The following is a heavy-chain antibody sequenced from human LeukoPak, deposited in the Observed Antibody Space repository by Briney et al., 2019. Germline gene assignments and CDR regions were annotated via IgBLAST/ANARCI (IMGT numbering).Heavy chain of an antibody. CDR1: GGSISSHY. CDR3: AREAYYYGSGSPGGWFDP. CDR2: TYYSGST. J-gene: IGHJ5*02. V-gene: IGHV4-59*11. D-gene: IGHD3-10*01. Sequence: SETLSLTCTVSGGSISSHYWSWIRQPPGKGLEWIGYTYYSGSTNYNPSLKSRVTISVDTSKNQFSLKLSSVTAADTAVYYCAREAYYYGSGSPGGWFDPWGQGTLVTVSS.